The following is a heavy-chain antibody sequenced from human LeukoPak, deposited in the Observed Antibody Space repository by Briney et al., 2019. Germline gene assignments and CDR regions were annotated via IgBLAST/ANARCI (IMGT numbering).Heavy chain of an antibody. CDR3: ANGDDSSGYYYTWTY. J-gene: IGHJ4*02. Sequence: PGGSLRLSCAASGFTFHDYAMHWVRQAPGKGLEWVSGIRWKSGGIAYADSVKGRFTISRDNAKNSLYLQMNNLRAEDTALYYCANGDDSSGYYYTWTYWGQGTLVTVSS. CDR1: GFTFHDYA. V-gene: IGHV3-9*01. CDR2: IRWKSGGI. D-gene: IGHD3-22*01.